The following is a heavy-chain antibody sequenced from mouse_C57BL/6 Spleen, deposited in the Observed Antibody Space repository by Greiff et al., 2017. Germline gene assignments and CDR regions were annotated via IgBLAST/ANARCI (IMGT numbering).Heavy chain of an antibody. CDR3: ARTGYYAMDY. CDR1: GYTFTSYW. CDR2: INPGDGDT. V-gene: IGHV1-53*01. D-gene: IGHD4-1*01. J-gene: IGHJ4*01. Sequence: VQLQQPGTELVKPGASVKLSCKASGYTFTSYWMHWVKQRPGQGLEWIGNINPGDGDTNYNGKFKGQATLTADKSSSTAYMQLSSLTSEDSAVYFCARTGYYAMDYWGQGTSVTVSS.